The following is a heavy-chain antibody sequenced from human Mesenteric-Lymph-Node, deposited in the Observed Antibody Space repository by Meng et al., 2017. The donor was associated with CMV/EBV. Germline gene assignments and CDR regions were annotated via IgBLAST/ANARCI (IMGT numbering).Heavy chain of an antibody. Sequence: GSPRLSCAVYGGSFSGYYWSWIRQPPGKGLEWIGEINHSGSTNYNPSLKSRVTISVDTSKNQFSLKLSSVTAADTAVYYCAREASGKYYFHFWGQGTLVTVSS. CDR1: GGSFSGYY. V-gene: IGHV4-34*01. D-gene: IGHD1-26*01. J-gene: IGHJ4*02. CDR3: AREASGKYYFHF. CDR2: INHSGST.